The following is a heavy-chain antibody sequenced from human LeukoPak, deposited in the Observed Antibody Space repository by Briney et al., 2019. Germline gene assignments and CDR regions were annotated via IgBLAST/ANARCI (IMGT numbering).Heavy chain of an antibody. V-gene: IGHV4-59*01. Sequence: PETLSLTCTVSGGSISSYYWSWIRQPPGKGLEWIGYIYYSGSTNYNPSLKSRVTISVDTSKNQFSLKLSSVTAADTAVYYCARSVLRYFDWLPSYYFDYWGQGTLVTVSS. CDR1: GGSISSYY. D-gene: IGHD3-9*01. J-gene: IGHJ4*02. CDR3: ARSVLRYFDWLPSYYFDY. CDR2: IYYSGST.